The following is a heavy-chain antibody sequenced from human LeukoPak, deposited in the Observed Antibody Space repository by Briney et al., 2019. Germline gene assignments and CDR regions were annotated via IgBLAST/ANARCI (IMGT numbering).Heavy chain of an antibody. CDR2: ISYDGSNK. Sequence: GRSLRLSCAASGFTFSSYAMHWVRQAPGKGLEWVAVISYDGSNKYYADSVKGRFTISRDNSKNTLYLQMNSLRAEDTAVYYCAKRGCSSTSCYTFDYWGQGTLVTVSS. CDR3: AKRGCSSTSCYTFDY. CDR1: GFTFSSYA. D-gene: IGHD2-2*02. V-gene: IGHV3-30-3*02. J-gene: IGHJ4*02.